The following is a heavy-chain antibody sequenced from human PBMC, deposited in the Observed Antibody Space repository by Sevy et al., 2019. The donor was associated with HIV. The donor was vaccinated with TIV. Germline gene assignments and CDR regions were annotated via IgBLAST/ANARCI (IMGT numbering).Heavy chain of an antibody. D-gene: IGHD2-2*01. CDR2: INESGIT. Sequence: SGTLSLTCAVHDGSCSGYYWNWIRQLPGKGLEWIGEINESGITYYNPSLKSRVTITVDTSKKQFSLKLNSVTSVDSVVYFCARSPPVVVVPGAPSWFDPGGQGTLVTVSS. V-gene: IGHV4-34*01. CDR1: DGSCSGYY. CDR3: ARSPPVVVVPGAPSWFDP. J-gene: IGHJ5*02.